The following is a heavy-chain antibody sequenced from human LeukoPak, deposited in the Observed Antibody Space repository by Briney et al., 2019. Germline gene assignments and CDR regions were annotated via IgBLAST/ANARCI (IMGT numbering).Heavy chain of an antibody. CDR2: ISASGATT. Sequence: PGGSLRLSCAASGFAFSSYAMSWVRQAPGEGLEWVSGISASGATTYYADSVKGRFTISRDNSKSTLFLQLSSLRAEDTAVYYCAKDRDGYNPSNFDYWGQGTLVTVSS. CDR1: GFAFSSYA. J-gene: IGHJ4*02. D-gene: IGHD5-24*01. CDR3: AKDRDGYNPSNFDY. V-gene: IGHV3-23*01.